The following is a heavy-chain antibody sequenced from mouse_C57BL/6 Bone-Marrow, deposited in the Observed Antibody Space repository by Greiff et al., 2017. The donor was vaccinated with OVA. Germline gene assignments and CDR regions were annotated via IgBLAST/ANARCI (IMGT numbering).Heavy chain of an antibody. J-gene: IGHJ1*03. D-gene: IGHD1-1*01. CDR1: GYTFTDYN. V-gene: IGHV1-22*01. CDR3: ARNLYYGSSYDWYFDV. Sequence: VQLQQSGPELVKPGASVKMSCKASGYTFTDYNMHWVKQSHGKSLEWIGYINPNNGGTSYNQKFKGKATLTVNKSSSTAYMELRSLTSEDSAFYYCARNLYYGSSYDWYFDVWGTGTTVTVSS. CDR2: INPNNGGT.